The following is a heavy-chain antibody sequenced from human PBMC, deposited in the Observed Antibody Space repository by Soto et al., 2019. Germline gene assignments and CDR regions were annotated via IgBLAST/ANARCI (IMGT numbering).Heavy chain of an antibody. J-gene: IGHJ5*02. CDR2: IYYSGST. V-gene: IGHV4-59*01. CDR3: ARYSSGWYYDNWFDP. D-gene: IGHD6-19*01. Sequence: SETLSLTCTVSGGSISSYYWSWIRQPPGKGLEWIGYIYYSGSTNYNPSLKSRVTISVDTSKNQFSLKLSSVTAADTAVYYCARYSSGWYYDNWFDPWGQGTLVTVSS. CDR1: GGSISSYY.